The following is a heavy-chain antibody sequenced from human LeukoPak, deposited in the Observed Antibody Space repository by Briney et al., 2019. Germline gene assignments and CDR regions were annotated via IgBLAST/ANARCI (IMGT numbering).Heavy chain of an antibody. D-gene: IGHD3-10*01. Sequence: SETLSLTCAVYGGSFSGYYWSWIRQPPGKGLEWIGEINHSGSTNYNPSLKSRVTISVDTSKNHFSLKLSSVTAADTAVYYCARGKITMVRGVIRVWFDPWGQGTLVTVSS. CDR3: ARGKITMVRGVIRVWFDP. J-gene: IGHJ5*02. CDR1: GGSFSGYY. V-gene: IGHV4-34*01. CDR2: INHSGST.